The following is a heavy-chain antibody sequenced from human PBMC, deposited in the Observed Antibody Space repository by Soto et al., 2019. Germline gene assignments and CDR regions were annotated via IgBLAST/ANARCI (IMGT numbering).Heavy chain of an antibody. D-gene: IGHD2-15*01. Sequence: EVQLVESGGGLVQPGGSLRLSCAASGFTVSSNYMSWVRQAPGKGLEWVSVIYSGGSTYYADSVKGRFTISRHNSKNTLYLQMNSLSAEDTAVYYYAMEGYCSGGSCYSRHVYCCQGTLVTVSS. V-gene: IGHV3-53*04. CDR1: GFTVSSNY. CDR2: IYSGGST. J-gene: IGHJ4*02. CDR3: AMEGYCSGGSCYSRHVY.